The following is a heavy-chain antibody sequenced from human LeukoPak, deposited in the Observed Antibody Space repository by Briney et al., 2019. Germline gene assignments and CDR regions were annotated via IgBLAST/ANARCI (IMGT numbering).Heavy chain of an antibody. J-gene: IGHJ4*02. V-gene: IGHV4-39*01. CDR2: IYYSGST. CDR3: ARHSSEVPLDY. Sequence: PSETLSLTCNVSGGSISSNNYYWGWIRQPPGKGLEWIGSIYYSGSTYYNPSLKSRVTISIDTSKNQFSLNLSSVTAADTAVYYCARHSSEVPLDYWGQGTLVTVSS. CDR1: GGSISSNNYY.